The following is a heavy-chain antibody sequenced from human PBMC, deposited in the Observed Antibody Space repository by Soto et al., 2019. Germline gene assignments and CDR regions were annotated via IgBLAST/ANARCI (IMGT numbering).Heavy chain of an antibody. CDR2: ISSSSSTI. J-gene: IGHJ6*02. Sequence: HPGGSLRLSCAASGFTFSSYSMNWVRQAPGKGLEWVSYISSSSSTIYYADSVKGRFTISRDNAKNSLYLQMNSLRDEDTAVYYCAVERDAAPYYYYGMDVWGQGTTVTVSS. CDR1: GFTFSSYS. D-gene: IGHD6-25*01. V-gene: IGHV3-48*02. CDR3: AVERDAAPYYYYGMDV.